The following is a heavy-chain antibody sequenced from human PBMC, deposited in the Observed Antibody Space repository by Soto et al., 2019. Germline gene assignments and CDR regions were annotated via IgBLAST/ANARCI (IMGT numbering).Heavy chain of an antibody. Sequence: VKVSCKASGYTFTGYYMHWVRQAPGQGLEWMGWINPNSGGTNYAQKFQGWVTMTRDTSISTAYMELSRLRSDDTAVYYCARGRRDYDFWSGYYPYYYYYYMDVWGKGTTVTVSS. J-gene: IGHJ6*03. D-gene: IGHD3-3*01. CDR2: INPNSGGT. CDR1: GYTFTGYY. V-gene: IGHV1-2*04. CDR3: ARGRRDYDFWSGYYPYYYYYYMDV.